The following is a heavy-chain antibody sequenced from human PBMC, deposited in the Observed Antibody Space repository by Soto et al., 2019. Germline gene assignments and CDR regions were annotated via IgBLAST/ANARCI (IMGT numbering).Heavy chain of an antibody. CDR1: GFTFSSYA. CDR3: AKDLIVGATRPSWFDP. D-gene: IGHD1-26*01. V-gene: IGHV3-23*01. CDR2: ISGSGGST. J-gene: IGHJ5*02. Sequence: GGSLRLSCAASGFTFSSYAMSWVRQAPGKGLEWVSAISGSGGSTYYADSVKGRFTISRENPKNTLYVQMNSLRAEDTAVYYCAKDLIVGATRPSWFDPWGQGTLVTVSS.